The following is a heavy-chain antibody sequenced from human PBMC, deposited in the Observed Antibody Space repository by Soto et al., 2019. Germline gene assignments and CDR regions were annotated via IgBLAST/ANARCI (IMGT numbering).Heavy chain of an antibody. CDR3: AKGWELGY. CDR2: ISYDGSNK. D-gene: IGHD3-10*01. Sequence: QVQLVESGGGVVQPGRSLRLSCAASGFTFSSYGMHWVRQAPGKGLEWVAVISYDGSNKYYADSVKGRFTISRDNSKNTLYLQMNSLRAEDTAVYYCAKGWELGYWSQGTLVTVSS. J-gene: IGHJ4*02. CDR1: GFTFSSYG. V-gene: IGHV3-30*18.